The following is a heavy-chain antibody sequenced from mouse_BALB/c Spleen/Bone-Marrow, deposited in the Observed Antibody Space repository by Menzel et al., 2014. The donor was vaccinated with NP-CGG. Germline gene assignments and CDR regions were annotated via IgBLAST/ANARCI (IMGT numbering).Heavy chain of an antibody. Sequence: DVKLVESGGGLVQPGGSLRLSYATSGFTFTDYYMSWVRQPPGKALEWLGFIRNKANGYTTEYSASVKGRFTISRDNSQSILYLQMNTLRAEDSATYYCARWLLRAMDYWGQGTSVTVSS. CDR2: IRNKANGYTT. CDR1: GFTFTDYY. J-gene: IGHJ4*01. CDR3: ARWLLRAMDY. V-gene: IGHV7-3*02. D-gene: IGHD2-3*01.